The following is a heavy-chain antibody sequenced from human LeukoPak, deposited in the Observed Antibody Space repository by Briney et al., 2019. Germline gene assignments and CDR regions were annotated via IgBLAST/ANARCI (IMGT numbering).Heavy chain of an antibody. Sequence: ASVKVSCKASGYTFTSYGISWVRQAPGQGLEWMGWISAYNGNTNYAQKLQGRVTMTTDTSTSTAYMELRSLRSDDTAVYYCARDLEPTYYDILTGYYPDGYWGQGTLATVSS. CDR3: ARDLEPTYYDILTGYYPDGY. V-gene: IGHV1-18*01. CDR2: ISAYNGNT. D-gene: IGHD3-9*01. J-gene: IGHJ4*02. CDR1: GYTFTSYG.